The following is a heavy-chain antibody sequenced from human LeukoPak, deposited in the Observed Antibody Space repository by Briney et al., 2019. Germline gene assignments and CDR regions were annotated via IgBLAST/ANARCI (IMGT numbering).Heavy chain of an antibody. J-gene: IGHJ4*02. V-gene: IGHV4-30-4*01. Sequence: SETLSLTCTVSGGSISSGDYYWSWIRQPPGKGLEWIGYIYYSGSTNYSPSLKSRVTISVDKSQNQFSLKLNSVTAADTAVYYCARGSYDYVWGSYRPFDYWGQGTLVTVSS. CDR2: IYYSGST. CDR1: GGSISSGDYY. CDR3: ARGSYDYVWGSYRPFDY. D-gene: IGHD3-16*02.